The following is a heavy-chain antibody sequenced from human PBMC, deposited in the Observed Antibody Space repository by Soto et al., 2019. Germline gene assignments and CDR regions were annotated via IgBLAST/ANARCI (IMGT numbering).Heavy chain of an antibody. V-gene: IGHV4-34*01. CDR2: INHSGST. CDR3: ARQELNWEQENDAFDI. D-gene: IGHD7-27*01. Sequence: SETLSLTCAVYGGSFSGYYWSWIRQPPGKGLEWIGEINHSGSTNYNPSLKSRVTISVDTSKNQFSLKLSSVTAADTAVYYCARQELNWEQENDAFDIWGQGTMVTVSS. CDR1: GGSFSGYY. J-gene: IGHJ3*02.